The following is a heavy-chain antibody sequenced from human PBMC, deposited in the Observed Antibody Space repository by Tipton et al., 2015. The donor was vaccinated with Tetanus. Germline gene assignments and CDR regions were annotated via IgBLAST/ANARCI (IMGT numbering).Heavy chain of an antibody. CDR1: GDSGSRHH. CDR3: ARLREIVSRSGWAFDY. V-gene: IGHV4-59*08. J-gene: IGHJ4*02. CDR2: IFYSGNS. Sequence: TLSLTCSVSGDSGSRHHWSWIRQPPGKGLEWIGDIFYSGNSIPNPSFRSRVTMSADTSKKDFSVRLGSVTAADTAVYYCARLREIVSRSGWAFDYWGQGILVTVSS. D-gene: IGHD3-10*01.